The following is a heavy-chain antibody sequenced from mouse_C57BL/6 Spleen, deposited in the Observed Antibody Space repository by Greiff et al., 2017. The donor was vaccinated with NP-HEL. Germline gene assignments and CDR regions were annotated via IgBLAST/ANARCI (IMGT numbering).Heavy chain of an antibody. J-gene: IGHJ3*01. V-gene: IGHV1-22*01. D-gene: IGHD2-4*01. CDR1: GYTFTDYN. CDR3: ARAFDYDRFAY. Sequence: VQLQQSGPELVKPGASVKMSCKASGYTFTDYNMHWVKQSHGKSLEWIGYINPNNGGTSYNQKFKGKATLTVNKSSSTAYMYLRSLTSEDSAVYYCARAFDYDRFAYWGQGTLVTVSA. CDR2: INPNNGGT.